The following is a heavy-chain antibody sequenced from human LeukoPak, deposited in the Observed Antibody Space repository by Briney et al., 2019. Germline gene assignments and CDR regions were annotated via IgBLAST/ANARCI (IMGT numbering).Heavy chain of an antibody. Sequence: PGGSLRLSCAVSGFAFGSEAMSWVRQSPARGLEWVASISPGGGTTYYADYVRGRFTISRDNSKNTVYVQMNSLRVEDTAVYYCAKSAFTVTTWDYFDYWGQGTLVTVSS. CDR2: ISPGGGTT. V-gene: IGHV3-23*01. J-gene: IGHJ4*02. CDR1: GFAFGSEA. CDR3: AKSAFTVTTWDYFDY. D-gene: IGHD4-17*01.